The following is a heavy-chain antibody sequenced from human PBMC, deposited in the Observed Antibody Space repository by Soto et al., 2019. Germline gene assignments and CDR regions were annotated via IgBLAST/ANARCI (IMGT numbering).Heavy chain of an antibody. CDR1: GFTFSSYS. J-gene: IGHJ3*02. CDR2: ISSSSSNI. D-gene: IGHD3-16*02. V-gene: IGHV3-48*01. Sequence: EVQLVEYAGGLVQPGGSLRLSCAASGFTFSSYSMNWVRQAPGKGLEWVSYISSSSSNIYYADSVKGRFTISRDNAKNSLYLQMNSLRAEDTAVYYCARSTITFGGVIVRGAFDIWGQGTMVTVSS. CDR3: ARSTITFGGVIVRGAFDI.